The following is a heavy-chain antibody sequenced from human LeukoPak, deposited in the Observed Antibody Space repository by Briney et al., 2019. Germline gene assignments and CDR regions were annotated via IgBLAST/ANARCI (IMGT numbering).Heavy chain of an antibody. Sequence: GGSLRLSCAASGFTFSTYEVNWVRQAPGKGLEWLSYISGSGYTIKYADSVKGRFTISRDNAKNSLYLQMNSLRAEDTAVYYCARLLGATHDRWCRGTLVTVSS. V-gene: IGHV3-48*03. D-gene: IGHD1-26*01. CDR2: ISGSGYTI. J-gene: IGHJ5*02. CDR3: ARLLGATHDR. CDR1: GFTFSTYE.